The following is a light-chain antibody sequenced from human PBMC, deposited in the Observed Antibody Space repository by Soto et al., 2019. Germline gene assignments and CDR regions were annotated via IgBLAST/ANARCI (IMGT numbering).Light chain of an antibody. V-gene: IGKV3-20*01. CDR2: VAA. CDR3: QQYGSSPTT. CDR1: QSVSSSY. Sequence: EIVLTQSPGTLSLSPGERATLSCRASQSVSSSYLAWYQQKPGQAPRLLIYVAASSATGIPDRFSGSGSGTDFTLTISRVEPEDFAVYYCQQYGSSPTTFGQGTKVEI. J-gene: IGKJ1*01.